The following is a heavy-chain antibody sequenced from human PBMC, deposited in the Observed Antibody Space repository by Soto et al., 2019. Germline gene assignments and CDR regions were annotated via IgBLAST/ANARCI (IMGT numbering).Heavy chain of an antibody. CDR1: GFTFSSYG. D-gene: IGHD3-9*01. J-gene: IGHJ6*02. Sequence: GGSLRLSCAASGFTFSSYGMHWVRQAPGKGLEWVAVISYDGSNKYYADSVKGRFTISRDNSKNTLYLQMNSLRAEDTAVYYCAKDHSPLGGLVITYYYYYGMDVWGQGTTVTVS. V-gene: IGHV3-30*18. CDR2: ISYDGSNK. CDR3: AKDHSPLGGLVITYYYYYGMDV.